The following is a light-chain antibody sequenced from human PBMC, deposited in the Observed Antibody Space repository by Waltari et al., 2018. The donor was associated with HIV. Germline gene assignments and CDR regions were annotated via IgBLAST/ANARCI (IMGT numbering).Light chain of an antibody. Sequence: QSVLTQPPSVSGAPGQRVTISCTGSSSHIRAGYHVHWYQQLPGTAPKLLIYGNSNRPSGVPDRFSGSKSGTSASLAITGLQAEDEADYYCQSHDSSLSGYVFGTGTKVTVL. V-gene: IGLV1-40*01. CDR3: QSHDSSLSGYV. J-gene: IGLJ1*01. CDR1: SSHIRAGYH. CDR2: GNS.